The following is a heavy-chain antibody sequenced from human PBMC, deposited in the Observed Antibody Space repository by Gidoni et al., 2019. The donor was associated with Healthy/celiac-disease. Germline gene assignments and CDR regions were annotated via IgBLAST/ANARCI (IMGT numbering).Heavy chain of an antibody. CDR1: GGSIRSGSYY. CDR2: IYTSGST. D-gene: IGHD3-9*01. V-gene: IGHV4-61*02. J-gene: IGHJ3*02. Sequence: QVQLQESGPGLVKPSQTLSLTCTVSGGSIRSGSYYWSWIRQPAGKGLEWIGRIYTSGSTNYNPSLKSRVTISVDTSKNQFSLKLSSVTAADTAVYYCARGVGERPGYSKVSAFDIWGQGTMVTVSS. CDR3: ARGVGERPGYSKVSAFDI.